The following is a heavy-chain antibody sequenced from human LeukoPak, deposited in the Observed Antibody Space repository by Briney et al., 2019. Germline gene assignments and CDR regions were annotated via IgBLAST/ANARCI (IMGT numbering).Heavy chain of an antibody. J-gene: IGHJ4*02. CDR1: GFTFSSHA. Sequence: GGSLRLSCAASGFTFSSHAMSWVRQAPGKGLEWVSAISGSGGSTYYADSVKGRFTISRDNSKNTLYLQMNSLRAEDTAVYYCAREPYSSSGEYYFDYWGQGTLVTVSS. CDR2: ISGSGGST. CDR3: AREPYSSSGEYYFDY. V-gene: IGHV3-23*01. D-gene: IGHD6-13*01.